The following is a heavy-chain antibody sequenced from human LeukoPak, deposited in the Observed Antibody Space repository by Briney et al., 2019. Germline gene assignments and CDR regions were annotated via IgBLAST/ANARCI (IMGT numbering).Heavy chain of an antibody. CDR1: GFTFDDYA. D-gene: IGHD6-19*01. Sequence: PGGSLRLSCAASGFTFDDYAMHWVRQAPGKGLEWVSGISWNSGSIGYADSVKGRFTISRDNAKNSLYLQMNSLRAEDTALYYCAKDITASIAVTRNWFDPWGQGTLVTVSS. J-gene: IGHJ5*02. V-gene: IGHV3-9*01. CDR2: ISWNSGSI. CDR3: AKDITASIAVTRNWFDP.